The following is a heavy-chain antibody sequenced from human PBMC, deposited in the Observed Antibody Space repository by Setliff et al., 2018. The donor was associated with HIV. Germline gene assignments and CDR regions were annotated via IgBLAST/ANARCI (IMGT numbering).Heavy chain of an antibody. J-gene: IGHJ5*02. Sequence: ASVKVSCKASGYTFTSYGISWVRQAPGQGLEWMGWISAYNGNTNYAQKLQGRVTMTTDTSTSTAYMELGSLRSDDTAVYYCARVRYCSGGSCYGGEYWFDPWGQGTLVTVSS. CDR3: ARVRYCSGGSCYGGEYWFDP. CDR1: GYTFTSYG. V-gene: IGHV1-18*01. CDR2: ISAYNGNT. D-gene: IGHD2-15*01.